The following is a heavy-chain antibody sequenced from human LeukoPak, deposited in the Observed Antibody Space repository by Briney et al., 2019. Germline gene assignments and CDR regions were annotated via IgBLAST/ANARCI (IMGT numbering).Heavy chain of an antibody. V-gene: IGHV4-4*02. Sequence: SGTLSLTCAVSGGTISSSNWRRWVRQPPGKGLEWIGEIYHSGSTNYNPSLKSRVTISVDKSKNQFSLKLSSVTAADTAVYYCARKLPRDTAMVFDYWGQGTLVTVSS. D-gene: IGHD5-18*01. J-gene: IGHJ4*02. CDR3: ARKLPRDTAMVFDY. CDR1: GGTISSSNW. CDR2: IYHSGST.